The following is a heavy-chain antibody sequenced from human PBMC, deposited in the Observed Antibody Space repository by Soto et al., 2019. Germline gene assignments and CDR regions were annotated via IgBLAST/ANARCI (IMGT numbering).Heavy chain of an antibody. J-gene: IGHJ5*01. CDR3: ERRAADLSYFYP. CDR2: IYPGDSDT. Sequence: PGESLKISCKGSGYSFTNYWIAWVRQMPGKGLEWMGIIYPGDSDTRYSPSFQGQVTISADKSISTAYLQWSSLKASDTAMYFCERRAADLSYFYPWGQETLVTVSS. CDR1: GYSFTNYW. V-gene: IGHV5-51*01. D-gene: IGHD6-13*01.